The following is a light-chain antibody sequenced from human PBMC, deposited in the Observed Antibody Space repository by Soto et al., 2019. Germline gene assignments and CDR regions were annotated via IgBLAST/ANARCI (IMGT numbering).Light chain of an antibody. J-gene: IGKJ3*01. V-gene: IGKV1-33*01. CDR3: QHYDNLPPFT. Sequence: DLQMTQSPSSLSASVGDRVTITCQASQDIRKYFNWYQQKPGRAPKLLIYGASNLETGVPSRFSGSGYGTDFTFTISSLQPEDIATYFCQHYDNLPPFTFGPGTKVAIK. CDR2: GAS. CDR1: QDIRKY.